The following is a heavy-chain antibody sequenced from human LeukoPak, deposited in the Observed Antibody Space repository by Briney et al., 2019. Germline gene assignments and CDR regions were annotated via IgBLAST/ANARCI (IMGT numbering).Heavy chain of an antibody. CDR2: INSYNGKT. J-gene: IGHJ4*02. D-gene: IGHD2-15*01. CDR3: TRVPELPDY. Sequence: ASVKVSCKASGYTFTNYGINWVRQAPGQGLEWMGWINSYNGKTNYSQKFQDRISVTTDTSTSTAYMELRRLRYDDTAVYYCTRVPELPDYWGQGTLVTVSS. V-gene: IGHV1-18*01. CDR1: GYTFTNYG.